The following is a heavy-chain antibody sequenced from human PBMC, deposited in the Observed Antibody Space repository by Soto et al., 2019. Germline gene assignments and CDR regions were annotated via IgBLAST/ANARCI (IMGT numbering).Heavy chain of an antibody. CDR1: GGSISSGGYS. CDR3: ARSSWIQLWLSIDY. CDR2: IYHSGST. V-gene: IGHV4-30-2*01. D-gene: IGHD5-18*01. Sequence: PSETLSLTCAVSGGSISSGGYSWSWIRQPPGKGLEWIGYIYHSGSTYYNPSLKSRVTISVDRSKNQFSLKLSSVTAADTAVYYCARSSWIQLWLSIDYWGQGTLVTVSS. J-gene: IGHJ4*02.